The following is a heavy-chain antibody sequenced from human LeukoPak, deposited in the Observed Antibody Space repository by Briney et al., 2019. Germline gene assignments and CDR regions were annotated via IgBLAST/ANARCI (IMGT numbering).Heavy chain of an antibody. V-gene: IGHV3-30-3*01. CDR2: ISYDGSNK. CDR3: ARLHSSLNMDV. CDR1: GFTFSSYA. Sequence: GGSLRLSCAASGFTFSSYAMHWVRQAPGKGLEWVAVISYDGSNKYYADSVKGRFTISRDNSKNTLYLQMNSLRAEDTAVYYCARLHSSLNMDVWAKGTTVTVSS. J-gene: IGHJ6*03. D-gene: IGHD6-6*01.